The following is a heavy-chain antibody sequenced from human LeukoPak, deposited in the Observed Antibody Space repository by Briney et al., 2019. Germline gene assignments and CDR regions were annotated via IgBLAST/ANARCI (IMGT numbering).Heavy chain of an antibody. V-gene: IGHV1-69*13. Sequence: SVKVSCKASGGTFSSYAISWVRQAPGQGLEWMGGIIPIFGTTNYAQKFQGRVTITADESTSTAYMELSSLRSEDTAVYYCASKPTPIAAAGKVSYYYGMDVWGQGTTVTVSS. D-gene: IGHD6-13*01. CDR3: ASKPTPIAAAGKVSYYYGMDV. CDR1: GGTFSSYA. J-gene: IGHJ6*02. CDR2: IIPIFGTT.